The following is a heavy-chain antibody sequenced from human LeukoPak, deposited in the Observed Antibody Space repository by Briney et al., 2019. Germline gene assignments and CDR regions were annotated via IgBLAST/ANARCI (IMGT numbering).Heavy chain of an antibody. CDR1: GGTFSSSA. V-gene: IGHV1-69*04. J-gene: IGHJ6*02. CDR3: SGWIDYDGSGYYAGPNYYYFYGMDV. CDR2: VISALGKA. Sequence: SVKVSCKASGGTFSSSAISWVRQAPGHGLEWMGRVISALGKANYAEKFQDRVTITADNTTTTAYMELSSLRSDDTAVYCASGWIDYDGSGYYAGPNYYYFYGMDVWGQGTTVTVSS. D-gene: IGHD3-22*01.